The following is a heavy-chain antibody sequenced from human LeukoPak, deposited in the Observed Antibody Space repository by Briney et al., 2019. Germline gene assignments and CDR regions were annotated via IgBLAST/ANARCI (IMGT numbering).Heavy chain of an antibody. Sequence: GGSLRLSCAASGFTFSSYAMSWVRQASGKGLEWVSAISGSGGSTYYADSVKGRFTISRDNSKNTLYLQMNSLRAEDTAVYYCAKPYYDFWSGWDWGQGTLVTVSS. CDR2: ISGSGGST. D-gene: IGHD3-3*01. CDR3: AKPYYDFWSGWD. V-gene: IGHV3-23*01. CDR1: GFTFSSYA. J-gene: IGHJ4*02.